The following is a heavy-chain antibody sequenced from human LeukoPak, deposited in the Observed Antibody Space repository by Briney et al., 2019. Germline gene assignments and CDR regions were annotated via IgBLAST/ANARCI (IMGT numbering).Heavy chain of an antibody. V-gene: IGHV1-18*01. CDR1: GYTFTSYG. D-gene: IGHD3-3*01. CDR2: ISAYNGNT. CDR3: ARTLLKLQYYDFWSGYNGWFDP. J-gene: IGHJ5*02. Sequence: GASVKVSCKASGYTFTSYGISWVRQAPGQGLEWMGWISAYNGNTNYAQKLQGRVTMTTDTSTSTAYMELRSLRSDDTAVYYCARTLLKLQYYDFWSGYNGWFDPWGQGTLVTVSS.